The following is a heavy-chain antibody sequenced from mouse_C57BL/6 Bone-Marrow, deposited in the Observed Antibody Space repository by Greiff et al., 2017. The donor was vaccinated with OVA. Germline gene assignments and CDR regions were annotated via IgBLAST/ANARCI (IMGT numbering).Heavy chain of an antibody. D-gene: IGHD2-3*01. CDR1: GYTFTSYW. CDR3: ARGGYYVGAY. J-gene: IGHJ3*01. CDR2: IDPSDSYT. Sequence: VQLQQSGAELVKPGASVKLSCKASGYTFTSYWMQWVKQRPGQGLEWIGEIDPSDSYTNYNQKFKGKATLTVDTSSSTAYMQLSSLTSEDSAVYYCARGGYYVGAYWGQGTLVTVSA. V-gene: IGHV1-50*01.